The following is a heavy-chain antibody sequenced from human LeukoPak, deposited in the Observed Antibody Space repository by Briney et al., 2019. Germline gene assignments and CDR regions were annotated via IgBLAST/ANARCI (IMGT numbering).Heavy chain of an antibody. CDR1: GYTFTSCY. CDR2: INPVGGST. D-gene: IGHD6-19*01. CDR3: ARAGTFWDYFDY. V-gene: IGHV1-46*01. Sequence: ASVNVSCKASGYTFTSCYIHWVRQAPAQGLEWMGIINPVGGSTSYAQKFQGRVTITRDTSTSTVYMELSSLRSEDTAVYYCARAGTFWDYFDYWGQGTLVTVSS. J-gene: IGHJ4*02.